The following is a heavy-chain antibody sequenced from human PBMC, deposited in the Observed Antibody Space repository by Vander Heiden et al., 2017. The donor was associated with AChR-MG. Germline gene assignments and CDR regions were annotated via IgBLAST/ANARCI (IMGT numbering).Heavy chain of an antibody. Sequence: EVQLVESGGGLVKPGGSLRLSCAASGFTFSSYSMNWVRQAPGKGLEWVSSISSSSSYIYYADSVKGRFTISRDNAKNSLYLQMNSLRAEDTAVYYCARGIPYYDFWSGYYYGDDYWGQGTLVTVSS. CDR1: GFTFSSYS. D-gene: IGHD3-3*01. V-gene: IGHV3-21*01. J-gene: IGHJ4*02. CDR2: ISSSSSYI. CDR3: ARGIPYYDFWSGYYYGDDY.